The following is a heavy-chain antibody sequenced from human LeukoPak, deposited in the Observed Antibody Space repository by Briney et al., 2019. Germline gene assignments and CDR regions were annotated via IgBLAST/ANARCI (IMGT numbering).Heavy chain of an antibody. D-gene: IGHD3-10*01. CDR1: GGSISSGSYY. J-gene: IGHJ3*01. V-gene: IGHV4-61*02. CDR3: ARWFGWD. Sequence: SQTLSLTCTVSGGSISSGSYYWSWIRQPAGKGLEWIGRIYTSGSTNYNPSLKSRVTISVDTSKNQFSLKLSSVTAADTAVYYCARWFGWDWGQGTVVTVSS. CDR2: IYTSGST.